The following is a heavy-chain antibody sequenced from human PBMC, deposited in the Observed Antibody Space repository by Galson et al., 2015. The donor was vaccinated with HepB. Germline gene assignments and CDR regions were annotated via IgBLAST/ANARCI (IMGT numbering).Heavy chain of an antibody. D-gene: IGHD3-22*01. CDR1: GDSVSSNRAA. V-gene: IGHV6-1*01. J-gene: IGHJ4*02. Sequence: AISGDSVSSNRAAWNWIRQSPSRGLEWLGRTYYRSKWSSDYAASVKSRITINADTSKNQFSLQLNSVTPEDTAVYYCARGHYYDSTGAYYFDYWGQGTLVTV. CDR2: TYYRSKWSS. CDR3: ARGHYYDSTGAYYFDY.